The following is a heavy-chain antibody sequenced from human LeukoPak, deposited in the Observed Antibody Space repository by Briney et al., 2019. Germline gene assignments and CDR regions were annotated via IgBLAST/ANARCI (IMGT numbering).Heavy chain of an antibody. D-gene: IGHD6-13*01. V-gene: IGHV3-21*01. CDR3: ARDNGSLDSSSWYHYYYMDV. J-gene: IGHJ6*03. CDR2: ISSSSSYI. CDR1: GFTFSSYS. Sequence: PGGSLRLSCAVSGFTFSSYSMNWVRQAPGKGLEWVSSISSSSSYIYYADSVKGRFTISRDNAKNSLYLQMNSLRAEDTAVYYCARDNGSLDSSSWYHYYYMDVWGKGTTVTVSS.